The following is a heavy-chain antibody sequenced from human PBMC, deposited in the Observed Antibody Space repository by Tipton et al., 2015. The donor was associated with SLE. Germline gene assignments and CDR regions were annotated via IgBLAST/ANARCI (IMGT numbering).Heavy chain of an antibody. CDR2: IIPIFATA. CDR3: ARDLGYSYGRYFDY. V-gene: IGHV1-69*06. D-gene: IGHD5-18*01. Sequence: QLVQSGPEVKKPGSSVKVSCKASGGTFSSYAITWVRQAPGQGLEWMGGIIPIFATAKYAQKFQGRVTITADKSTSTAYMELSSLRSEDTAVYYCARDLGYSYGRYFDYWGQGTLVTVSS. CDR1: GGTFSSYA. J-gene: IGHJ4*02.